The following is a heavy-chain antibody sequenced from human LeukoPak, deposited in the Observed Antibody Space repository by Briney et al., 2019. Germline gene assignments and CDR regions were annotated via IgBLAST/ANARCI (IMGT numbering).Heavy chain of an antibody. J-gene: IGHJ4*02. Sequence: GGSLRLSCAASGFTFSTYGMHWVRQAPGKGREWVAVIWYDGSEKHYADSVKGRFTISRDDSKNTVYLQMNSLRAEDTAIYYCARDYGYTPDYWGQGTLVTVSS. CDR2: IWYDGSEK. D-gene: IGHD6-13*01. V-gene: IGHV3-33*01. CDR1: GFTFSTYG. CDR3: ARDYGYTPDY.